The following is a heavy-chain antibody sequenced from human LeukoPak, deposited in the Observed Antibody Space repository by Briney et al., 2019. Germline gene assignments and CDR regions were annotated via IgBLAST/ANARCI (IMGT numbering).Heavy chain of an antibody. V-gene: IGHV1-46*01. J-gene: IGHJ4*02. CDR3: ARVPRRAAAGPNFDY. Sequence: ASVKVSCKASGYTFTSYYMHWVRQAPGQGLEWMGIVNPSGGSTSYAQKFQGRVTMTRDTSISTAYMELSRLRSDDTAVYYCARVPRRAAAGPNFDYWGQGTLVTVSS. CDR2: VNPSGGST. D-gene: IGHD6-13*01. CDR1: GYTFTSYY.